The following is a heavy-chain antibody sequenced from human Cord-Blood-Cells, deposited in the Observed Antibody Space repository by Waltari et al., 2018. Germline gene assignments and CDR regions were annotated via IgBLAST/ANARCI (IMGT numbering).Heavy chain of an antibody. J-gene: IGHJ4*02. Sequence: QVQLQESGPGLVKPLETLSLTCAVSGYSISSGYYWGWIRQPPGKGLEWIGSIYHSGSTYYNPSLKSRVTISVDTSKNQFSLKLSSVTAADTAVYYCASIVGATADDYWGQGTLVTVSS. D-gene: IGHD1-26*01. V-gene: IGHV4-38-2*01. CDR2: IYHSGST. CDR3: ASIVGATADDY. CDR1: GYSISSGYY.